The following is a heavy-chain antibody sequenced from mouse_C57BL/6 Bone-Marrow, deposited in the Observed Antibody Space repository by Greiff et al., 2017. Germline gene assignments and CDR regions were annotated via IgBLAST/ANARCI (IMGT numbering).Heavy chain of an antibody. D-gene: IGHD1-1*01. CDR2: IYPGNGDT. CDR1: GYTFTSYN. Sequence: QVQLQQPGAELVRPGASVKMSCKASGYTFTSYNMHWVKQTPRQGLEWIGAIYPGNGDTSYNQKFKGKATLTVDKSSSTAYMQLSSLTSEDSAVYFCTYGSSAWYYAMDYWGQGTSVNVSS. V-gene: IGHV1-12*01. CDR3: TYGSSAWYYAMDY. J-gene: IGHJ4*01.